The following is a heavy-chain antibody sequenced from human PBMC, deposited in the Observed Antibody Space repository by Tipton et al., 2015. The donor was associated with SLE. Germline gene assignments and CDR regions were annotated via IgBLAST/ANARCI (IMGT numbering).Heavy chain of an antibody. D-gene: IGHD3-22*01. V-gene: IGHV7-4-1*02. Sequence: QSGAEVKKPGASVKVSCKASGYTFTSYAMNWVRQAPGQGLEWMGWINTNTGNPTYAQGFTRRFVFSLDTSVSTAYLQISSLKAEDTAVYYCARRPGGHYDSSGYSFDYWGQGTLVTVSS. J-gene: IGHJ4*02. CDR1: GYTFTSYA. CDR2: INTNTGNP. CDR3: ARRPGGHYDSSGYSFDY.